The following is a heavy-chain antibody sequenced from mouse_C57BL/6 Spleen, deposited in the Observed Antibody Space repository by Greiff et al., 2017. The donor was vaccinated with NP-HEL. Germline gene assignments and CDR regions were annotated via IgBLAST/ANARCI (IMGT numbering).Heavy chain of an antibody. D-gene: IGHD1-1*01. CDR2: IDPNRGGT. J-gene: IGHJ2*01. V-gene: IGHV1-72*01. Sequence: QVQLQQPGAELVKPGASVKLSCKASGYTFTSYWMHWVKQRPGRGLEWIGRIDPNRGGTKYNEKFKSKATLTVDKPSSTAYMQLSSLTSEDSAVYYCALSLSYYGSSSFDYWGQGTTRTVSS. CDR3: ALSLSYYGSSSFDY. CDR1: GYTFTSYW.